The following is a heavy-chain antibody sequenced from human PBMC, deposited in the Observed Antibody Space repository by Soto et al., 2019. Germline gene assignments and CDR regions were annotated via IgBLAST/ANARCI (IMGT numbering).Heavy chain of an antibody. J-gene: IGHJ4*02. V-gene: IGHV3-30*03. CDR2: ISYDGTNQ. D-gene: IGHD2-15*01. CDR3: AGGQYYFDY. CDR1: GFPFSSYG. Sequence: QVQLVESGGGVVQPGRSLRLSCAASGFPFSSYGMHWVRQAPGKGLDWVALISYDGTNQYYADSVKGRFTVSRDNSKNTLYLHMSSLRADDTAVYYCAGGQYYFDYCGQGTLVSVSS.